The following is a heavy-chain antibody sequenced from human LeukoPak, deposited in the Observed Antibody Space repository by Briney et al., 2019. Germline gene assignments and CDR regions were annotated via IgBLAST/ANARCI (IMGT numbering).Heavy chain of an antibody. CDR1: GFTFSSYS. Sequence: GGSLRLSCAASGFTFSSYSMNWVRQAPGKGLEWVSSISSSGSYIYYADSVKGRFTISRDNAKNSLYLQMNSLRAEDTAVYYCARDGYDVDTAMVVPFDYWGQGTLVTVSS. V-gene: IGHV3-21*01. D-gene: IGHD5-18*01. CDR3: ARDGYDVDTAMVVPFDY. J-gene: IGHJ4*02. CDR2: ISSSGSYI.